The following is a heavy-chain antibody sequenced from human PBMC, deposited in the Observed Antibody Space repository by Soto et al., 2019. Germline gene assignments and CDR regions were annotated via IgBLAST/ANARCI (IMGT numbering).Heavy chain of an antibody. D-gene: IGHD1-20*01. CDR3: ARSLYNWNDVTFDY. V-gene: IGHV3-21*01. Sequence: GGSLRLSCAASGFTFSSYAMSWVRQAPGKGLEWVSSISSSSSYRYYADSVKGRFTISRDNAKNSLYLQMNSLRAEDTAVYYCARSLYNWNDVTFDYWGQGTLVTVSS. CDR1: GFTFSSYA. J-gene: IGHJ4*02. CDR2: ISSSSSYR.